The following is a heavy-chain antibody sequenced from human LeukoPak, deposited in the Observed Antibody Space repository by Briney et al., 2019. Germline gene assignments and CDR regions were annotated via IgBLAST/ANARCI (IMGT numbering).Heavy chain of an antibody. V-gene: IGHV4-31*03. CDR2: IYYSGST. Sequence: PSETLSLTCTVSGGSISSGGYYWSWIRQHPGKGLEWIGYIYYSGSTYYNPSLKSRVTISVDTSKNQFSLKLSSVTAADTAVYYCASSITMVRGVISHPLPGADAFDIWGQGTMVTVSS. D-gene: IGHD3-10*01. CDR1: GGSISSGGYY. J-gene: IGHJ3*02. CDR3: ASSITMVRGVISHPLPGADAFDI.